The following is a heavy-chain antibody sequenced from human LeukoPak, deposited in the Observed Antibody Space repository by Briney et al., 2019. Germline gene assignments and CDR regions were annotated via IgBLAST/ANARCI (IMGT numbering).Heavy chain of an antibody. J-gene: IGHJ5*02. CDR2: INPSGGST. V-gene: IGHV1-46*01. CDR3: ARDGRAYCGGDCYWFDP. D-gene: IGHD2-21*02. Sequence: ASVKVSCKASGYTFTSYYMHWVRQAPGQGLEWMGIINPSGGSTSYAQKFQGRVTMTRDTSTSTVYMELSSLRSDDTAVYYCARDGRAYCGGDCYWFDPWGQGTLVTVSS. CDR1: GYTFTSYY.